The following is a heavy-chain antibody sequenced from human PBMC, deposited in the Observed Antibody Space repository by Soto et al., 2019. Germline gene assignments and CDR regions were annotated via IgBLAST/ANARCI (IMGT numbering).Heavy chain of an antibody. Sequence: GASVKVSCKASGGTFSSYAISWVRQAPGQGLEWMGGIIPIFGTANYAQKFQGRVTITADESTSTAYMELSSLRSEDTALYYCAKDTSGWLFSFDYWGQGTLVTVSS. CDR3: AKDTSGWLFSFDY. D-gene: IGHD6-19*01. CDR2: IIPIFGTA. J-gene: IGHJ4*02. CDR1: GGTFSSYA. V-gene: IGHV1-69*13.